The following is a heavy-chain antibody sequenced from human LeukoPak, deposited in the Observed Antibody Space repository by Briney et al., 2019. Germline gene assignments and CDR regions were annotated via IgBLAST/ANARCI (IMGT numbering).Heavy chain of an antibody. J-gene: IGHJ3*02. CDR2: IYYSGST. D-gene: IGHD3-10*01. CDR3: ARGRARITMVRGVPFDAFDI. CDR1: GGSISSSSYY. Sequence: SETLSPTCTVSGGSISSSSYYWGWIRQPPGKGLEWIGSIYYSGSTYYNPSLKSRVTISVDTSKNQFSLKLSSVTAADTAVYYCARGRARITMVRGVPFDAFDIWGQGTMVTVSS. V-gene: IGHV4-39*07.